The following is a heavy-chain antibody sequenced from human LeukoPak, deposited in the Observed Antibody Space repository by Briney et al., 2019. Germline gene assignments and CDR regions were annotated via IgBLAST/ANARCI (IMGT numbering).Heavy chain of an antibody. J-gene: IGHJ4*02. D-gene: IGHD4-23*01. CDR1: GFTVSSNY. CDR3: AKGTLGNPLGLNY. CDR2: INSDGSST. Sequence: GGSLRLSCAASGFTVSSNYMSWVRQAPGKGLVWVSRINSDGSSTSYADSVKGRFTISRDNAKNTLYLQVNSLRAEDTAVYYCAKGTLGNPLGLNYWGQGTLVTVSS. V-gene: IGHV3-74*01.